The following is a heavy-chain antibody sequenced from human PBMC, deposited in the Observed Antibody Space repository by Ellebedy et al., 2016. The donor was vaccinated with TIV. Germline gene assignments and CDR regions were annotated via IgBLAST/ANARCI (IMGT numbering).Heavy chain of an antibody. Sequence: SETLSLTCTVSGYFIINGYYWGWIRQPPGKGLEWIGNIFQTATTYYNPSLRSRVSISVDASRNQFSLKLNSVTAADTAIYYCVRYDSRGVGATAVDYWGQGTLSPSPQ. CDR1: GYFIINGYY. CDR2: IFQTATT. CDR3: VRYDSRGVGATAVDY. V-gene: IGHV4-38-2*02. D-gene: IGHD1-26*01. J-gene: IGHJ4*02.